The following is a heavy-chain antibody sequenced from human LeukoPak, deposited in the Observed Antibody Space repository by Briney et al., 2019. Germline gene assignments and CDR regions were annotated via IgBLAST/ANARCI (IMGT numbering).Heavy chain of an antibody. Sequence: GGSLRLSCAASGFTFSSYSMNWVRQAPGKGLEWVSYISSSSSTIYYADSVKGRFTISRDNAKNSLYLQMNSLRAEDTAVYYCARDQDIVVVVAGYYMDVWGKGTTVTVSS. V-gene: IGHV3-48*01. J-gene: IGHJ6*03. D-gene: IGHD2-15*01. CDR1: GFTFSSYS. CDR3: ARDQDIVVVVAGYYMDV. CDR2: ISSSSSTI.